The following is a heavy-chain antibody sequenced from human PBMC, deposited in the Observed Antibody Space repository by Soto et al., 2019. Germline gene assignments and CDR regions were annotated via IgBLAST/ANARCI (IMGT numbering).Heavy chain of an antibody. CDR3: ATQEVGGSYVYTFDP. J-gene: IGHJ5*02. D-gene: IGHD1-26*01. CDR1: GGSITRSIYY. Sequence: KLRGTPSLTSTVSGGSITRSIYYLGWIRQPPGKGLEWIGSIYYSGNTYYNPSLKSRVTISVDTSKNQFSLKLSSVTAADTAVYYCATQEVGGSYVYTFDPWGQGTLVTVSS. CDR2: IYYSGNT. V-gene: IGHV4-39*05.